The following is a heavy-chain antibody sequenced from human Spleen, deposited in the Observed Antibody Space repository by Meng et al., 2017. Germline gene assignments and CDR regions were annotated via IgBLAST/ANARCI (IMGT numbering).Heavy chain of an antibody. CDR2: INRSGST. CDR3: ARGPTTMAHDFDY. D-gene: IGHD4-11*01. J-gene: IGHJ4*02. Sequence: QGQLQQCGAGLLKPSETLSLRCAVYGGSFSDHYWSWIRQPPGKGLEWVGGINRSGSTTYNASLKSRVTISVDTSKNQFSLKLSSVTAADSAVYYCARGPTTMAHDFDYWGQGTLVTVSS. CDR1: GGSFSDHY. V-gene: IGHV4-34*01.